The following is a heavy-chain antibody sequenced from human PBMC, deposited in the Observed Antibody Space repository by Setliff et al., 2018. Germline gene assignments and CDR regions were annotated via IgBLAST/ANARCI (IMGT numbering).Heavy chain of an antibody. CDR1: GYTFISYG. D-gene: IGHD3-3*01. Sequence: ASVKVSCKTSGYTFISYGISWVRQAPGQGLEWMGWISGYNGDTDYAQNFQGRVTMTTDTPTSTAYMELRSLRSDDTAVYYCARVPRLEWLLPTFDSWGQGTLVTVSS. CDR3: ARVPRLEWLLPTFDS. CDR2: ISGYNGDT. V-gene: IGHV1-18*01. J-gene: IGHJ4*02.